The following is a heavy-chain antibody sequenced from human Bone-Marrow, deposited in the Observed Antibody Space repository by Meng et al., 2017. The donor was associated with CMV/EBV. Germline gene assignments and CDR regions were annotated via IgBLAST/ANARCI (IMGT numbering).Heavy chain of an antibody. V-gene: IGHV3-13*01. CDR2: IGTAGDT. CDR1: GFTFGSYD. Sequence: GESLKISCAASGFTFGSYDMHWVRQATGKGLEWVSAIGTAGDTYYPGSVKGRFTISRENAKNSLYLQMNSLRAGDTAVYYCARDRIVGAGGYYGMDVWGQGTTVTVSS. D-gene: IGHD1-26*01. CDR3: ARDRIVGAGGYYGMDV. J-gene: IGHJ6*02.